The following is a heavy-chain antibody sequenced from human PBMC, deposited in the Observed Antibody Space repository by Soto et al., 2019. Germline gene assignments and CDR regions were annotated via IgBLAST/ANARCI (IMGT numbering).Heavy chain of an antibody. Sequence: ASETLSLTCTVSGDSINSGDHYWSWIRQPPGKGLEWMGYIYHSGSTHYNPSLNSRLTISIDTSTNRFSLNLTSVTAADTAVYFCARLRWETENNWFDPWGQGALVTVSS. CDR1: GDSINSGDHY. D-gene: IGHD1-26*01. J-gene: IGHJ5*02. CDR2: IYHSGST. CDR3: ARLRWETENNWFDP. V-gene: IGHV4-30-4*01.